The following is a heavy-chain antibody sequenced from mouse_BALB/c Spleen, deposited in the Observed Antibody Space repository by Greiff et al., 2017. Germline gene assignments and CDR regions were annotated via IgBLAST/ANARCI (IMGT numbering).Heavy chain of an antibody. CDR2: INPGSGGT. CDR3: ARTGRLELLFAY. D-gene: IGHD3-1*01. CDR1: GYAFTNYL. Sequence: QVQLQQSGAELVRPGTSVKVSCKASGYAFTNYLIEWVKQRPGQGLEWIGVINPGSGGTNYNEKFKGKATLTADKSSSTAYMQLSSLTSDDSAVFYCARTGRLELLFAYWGQGTLVTVSA. J-gene: IGHJ3*01. V-gene: IGHV1-54*03.